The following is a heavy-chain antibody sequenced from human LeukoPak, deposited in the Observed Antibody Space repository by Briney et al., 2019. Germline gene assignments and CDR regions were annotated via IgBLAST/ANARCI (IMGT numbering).Heavy chain of an antibody. J-gene: IGHJ4*02. CDR3: ARGDGYNSFDY. CDR2: IYYSGST. Sequence: PSETLSLTCTVSGGSLSNSSSYWGWIRQPPGKGLEWIGSIYYSGSTYYNPSLKSRVTISVDTSKNQFSLKLSSVTAADTAVYYCARGDGYNSFDYWGQGTLVTVSS. V-gene: IGHV4-39*01. D-gene: IGHD5-24*01. CDR1: GGSLSNSSSY.